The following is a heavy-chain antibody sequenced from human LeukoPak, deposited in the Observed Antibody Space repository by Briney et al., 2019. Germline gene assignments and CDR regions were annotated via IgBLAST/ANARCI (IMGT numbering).Heavy chain of an antibody. Sequence: SETLSLTCTVSGGSISSYYWSWLRQPPGKGLEWIGYIYTSGSTNYNPSLKSRVTISVDTSKNQFSLKLSSVTAADTAVYYCARVLYDSSNAFDIWGQGTMVTVSS. CDR1: GGSISSYY. CDR2: IYTSGST. V-gene: IGHV4-4*09. J-gene: IGHJ3*02. D-gene: IGHD3-22*01. CDR3: ARVLYDSSNAFDI.